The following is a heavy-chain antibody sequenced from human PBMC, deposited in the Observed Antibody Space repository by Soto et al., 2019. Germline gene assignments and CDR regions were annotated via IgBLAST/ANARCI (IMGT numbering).Heavy chain of an antibody. CDR2: ISGSGGST. Sequence: GGSLRLSCAASGFTFSSYAMSWVRQAPGKGLEWVSAISGSGGSTYYADSVKGRFTISRDNSKNTLYLQMNGLRVEDTAVYDFAKLNGPDCSGTSCAILIYYWGQGTLVTVSS. J-gene: IGHJ4*02. V-gene: IGHV3-23*01. CDR3: AKLNGPDCSGTSCAILIYY. CDR1: GFTFSSYA. D-gene: IGHD2-2*01.